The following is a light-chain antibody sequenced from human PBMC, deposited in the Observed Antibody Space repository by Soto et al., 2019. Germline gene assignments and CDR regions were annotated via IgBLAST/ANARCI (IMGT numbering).Light chain of an antibody. CDR2: GTS. J-gene: IGKJ2*01. CDR1: QSVSSS. Sequence: DIVMTQSPATLSVSPGERVTVSCRASQSVSSSLAWYQQKPGQAPRLLIYGTSTRATSIPARFSGSGSGTEFSLPISSLQSADFSVYYCQQYNNWPPSTFGQGTKLEIK. CDR3: QQYNNWPPST. V-gene: IGKV3-15*01.